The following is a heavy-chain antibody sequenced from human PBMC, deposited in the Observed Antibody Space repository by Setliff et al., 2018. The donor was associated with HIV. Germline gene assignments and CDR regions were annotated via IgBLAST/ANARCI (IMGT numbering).Heavy chain of an antibody. V-gene: IGHV5-51*01. CDR3: ARPSRGYCTNAGCSDHFFDM. J-gene: IGHJ4*02. CDR2: IYPADSDA. Sequence: PGESLKISCKDSGYSFTSYWIAWVRQTPGKGLEWMGTIYPADSDARYSPSFQGQITISGDKSISTAYLQWSSLKASDTGIYYCARPSRGYCTNAGCSDHFFDMWGQGTLVTVSS. D-gene: IGHD2-8*01. CDR1: GYSFTSYW.